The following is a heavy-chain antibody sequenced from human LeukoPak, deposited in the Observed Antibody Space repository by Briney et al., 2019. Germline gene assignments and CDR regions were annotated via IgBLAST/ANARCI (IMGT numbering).Heavy chain of an antibody. CDR1: SGSISTSNYY. D-gene: IGHD3-16*01. Sequence: SETLSLTCTVSSGSISTSNYYWGWVRQPPGKALEWIGNIFYSGSTNYNPSLKSRVTMSVDTSKNQFSLKLSSVTAADTAVYYCARVTPGYYYYMDVWGKGTTVTISS. CDR2: IFYSGST. J-gene: IGHJ6*03. V-gene: IGHV4-61*05. CDR3: ARVTPGYYYYMDV.